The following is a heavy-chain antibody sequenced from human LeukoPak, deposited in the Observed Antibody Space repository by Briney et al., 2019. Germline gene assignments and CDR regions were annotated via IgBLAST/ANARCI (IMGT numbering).Heavy chain of an antibody. CDR2: IYYSGST. Sequence: SETLSLTCAVSGGSISSSNWWSWVRPPPGKGLEWIGSIYYSGSTYYNPSLKSRVTISVDTSKNQFSLKLSSVTAADTAVYYCAREGEEHGSGTFDYWGQGTLVTVSS. D-gene: IGHD3-10*01. CDR3: AREGEEHGSGTFDY. V-gene: IGHV4-4*02. J-gene: IGHJ4*02. CDR1: GGSISSSNW.